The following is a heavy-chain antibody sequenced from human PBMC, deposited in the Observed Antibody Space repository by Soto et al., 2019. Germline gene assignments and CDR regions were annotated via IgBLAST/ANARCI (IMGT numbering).Heavy chain of an antibody. D-gene: IGHD3-10*01. CDR2: IYYSGST. V-gene: IGHV4-59*01. J-gene: IGHJ5*02. Sequence: PSETLSLTCPVSGGSISSYYWSWIRQPPGKGLEWIGYIYYSGSTNYNPSLKSRVTISVDTSKNQFSLKLSSVTAADTAVYYCGRLLFGAANWFDPWGQGTLVTVSS. CDR1: GGSISSYY. CDR3: GRLLFGAANWFDP.